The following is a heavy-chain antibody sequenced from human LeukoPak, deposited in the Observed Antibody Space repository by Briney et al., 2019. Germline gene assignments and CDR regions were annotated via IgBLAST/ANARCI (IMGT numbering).Heavy chain of an antibody. J-gene: IGHJ4*02. Sequence: GGSLRLSCAASGFTVSSNLMSWVRQAPGRGLEWVSLIYSGGGTYHADSVKGRFTISRDNSKNTLYLQMNSLRAEDTAVYYCAKDWSAYSGPYYFDYWGQGTLVTVSS. D-gene: IGHD3-16*01. CDR1: GFTVSSNL. CDR2: IYSGGGT. CDR3: AKDWSAYSGPYYFDY. V-gene: IGHV3-53*01.